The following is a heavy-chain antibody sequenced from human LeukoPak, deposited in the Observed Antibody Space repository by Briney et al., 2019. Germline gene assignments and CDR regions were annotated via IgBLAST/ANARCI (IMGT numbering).Heavy chain of an antibody. Sequence: SVKVSCKASGGTFSSYAISWVRQAPGQGLEWMGRIIPILGIANYAQKVQGRVTVTTDTSTSTAYMELRSLSLDDTAVYYCARGDYGGGFDYWGQGTLVTVSS. CDR1: GGTFSSYA. CDR3: ARGDYGGGFDY. V-gene: IGHV1-69*04. D-gene: IGHD4-23*01. J-gene: IGHJ4*02. CDR2: IIPILGIA.